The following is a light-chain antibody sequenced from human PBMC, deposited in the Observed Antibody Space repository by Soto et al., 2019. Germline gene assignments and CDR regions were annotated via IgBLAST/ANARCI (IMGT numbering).Light chain of an antibody. J-gene: IGLJ2*01. CDR1: SSDIGVYNY. CDR2: EVS. V-gene: IGLV2-14*01. Sequence: QSVLTQPASVSGSPGQSITISCTGTSSDIGVYNYVSWYQQHPGKAPILMIYEVSNRPSGVSNRFSGSKSGNTASLTISGLQAEDEAEYFCSSYATSSTYVVFGGGTKLTVL. CDR3: SSYATSSTYVV.